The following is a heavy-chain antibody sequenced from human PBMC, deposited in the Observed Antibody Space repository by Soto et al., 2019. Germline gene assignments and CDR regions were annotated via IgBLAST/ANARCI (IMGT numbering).Heavy chain of an antibody. D-gene: IGHD6-13*01. Sequence: ASVKVSCKASGYTFISYAIHWVRQAPGQRLEWMGWINAGNGNTKYSQKFQGRVTITRDTSASTAYMELTSLRSEDTAVYYCARSIAADSWFDPWGQGTLVTVSS. CDR2: INAGNGNT. CDR1: GYTFISYA. V-gene: IGHV1-3*01. J-gene: IGHJ5*02. CDR3: ARSIAADSWFDP.